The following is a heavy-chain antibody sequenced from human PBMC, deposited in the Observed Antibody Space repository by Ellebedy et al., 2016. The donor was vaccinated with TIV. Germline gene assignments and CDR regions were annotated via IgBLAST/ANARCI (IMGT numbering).Heavy chain of an antibody. Sequence: GESLKISCKGSGYNFASYWIGWVRLMPGKGPEWMGPIYPGDSDTRYSPSFQGEVTMSADKSINTAYLQWSSLKASDTAMYYCARQGYSGYEGAWFDSWGQGTLVTVFS. V-gene: IGHV5-51*01. J-gene: IGHJ5*01. CDR3: ARQGYSGYEGAWFDS. CDR1: GYNFASYW. CDR2: IYPGDSDT. D-gene: IGHD5-12*01.